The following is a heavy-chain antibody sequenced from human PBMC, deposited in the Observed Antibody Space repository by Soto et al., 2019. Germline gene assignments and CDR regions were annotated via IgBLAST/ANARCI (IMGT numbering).Heavy chain of an antibody. V-gene: IGHV3-33*01. CDR3: ARGGGSGYAFDY. J-gene: IGHJ4*02. Sequence: QVQLVESGGGVVQPGRSLRLSCAASGFTFSSYGMHWVRQAPGKGLEWVAVIWYDGSNKYYADSVKGRFTISRDNSKKTLYRQMNSLRAEDTAVYYCARGGGSGYAFDYGGQGTLVTVSS. CDR1: GFTFSSYG. D-gene: IGHD5-12*01. CDR2: IWYDGSNK.